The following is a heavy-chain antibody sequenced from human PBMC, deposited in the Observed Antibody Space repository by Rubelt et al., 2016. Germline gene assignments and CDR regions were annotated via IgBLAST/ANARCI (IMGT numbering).Heavy chain of an antibody. Sequence: QLQLQESGPGLVKPSETLSLTCTVSAGSISRSTSYWGWIRQAPGKGLEWIGSIDYSGSSYYNPSLKSRVTISVDSSKNHFSLKLSSVTAADTAVYYCAREGGSGYDSGFDIWDQGTMVTVSS. CDR1: AGSISRSTSY. CDR3: AREGGSGYDSGFDI. CDR2: IDYSGSS. D-gene: IGHD5-12*01. V-gene: IGHV4-39*02. J-gene: IGHJ3*02.